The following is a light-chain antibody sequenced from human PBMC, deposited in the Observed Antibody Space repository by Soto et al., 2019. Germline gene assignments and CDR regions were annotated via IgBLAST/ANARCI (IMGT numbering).Light chain of an antibody. J-gene: IGKJ1*01. CDR3: QQNCVTPWT. CDR1: QSVLYRSNNQHC. Sequence: DIVMTQSPDSLAVSLGERATINCESSQSVLYRSNNQHCLAWYQQKPGQPPKLLIYWAYTRESGVPDRFSGGGSGTDFTLTISGLQDEDVAVYYCQQNCVTPWTFGQGTKVDIK. CDR2: WAY. V-gene: IGKV4-1*01.